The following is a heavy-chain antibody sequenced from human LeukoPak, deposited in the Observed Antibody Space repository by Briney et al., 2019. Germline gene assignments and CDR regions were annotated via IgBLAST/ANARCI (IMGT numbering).Heavy chain of an antibody. J-gene: IGHJ4*02. V-gene: IGHV3-23*01. D-gene: IGHD2-15*01. CDR2: ISTDGGST. CDR3: ARQIGYCSDGNCYFDY. Sequence: AGTLSLSCATSGFTFSNYAMTWIRQAPGKGLEWVSSISTDGGSTYSADSVKGRFTTSRDNSKNTLFLQMNSLRAEDTAVYHCARQIGYCSDGNCYFDYWGQGTLVTVSS. CDR1: GFTFSNYA.